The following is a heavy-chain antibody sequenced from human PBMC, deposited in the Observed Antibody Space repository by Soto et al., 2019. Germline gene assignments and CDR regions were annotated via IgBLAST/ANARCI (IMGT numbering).Heavy chain of an antibody. CDR3: ASSVGYIRRGMDV. V-gene: IGHV3-74*01. CDR2: INSDGSST. CDR1: GFTFSSYW. Sequence: GGSLRLSCAASGFTFSSYWMHWVRQAPGKGLVWVSGINSDGSSTSYADSVKGRFTISRDNAKNTLYLQMNSLRAEDTAVYYCASSVGYIRRGMDVWGQGTTVTVSS. J-gene: IGHJ6*02. D-gene: IGHD5-18*01.